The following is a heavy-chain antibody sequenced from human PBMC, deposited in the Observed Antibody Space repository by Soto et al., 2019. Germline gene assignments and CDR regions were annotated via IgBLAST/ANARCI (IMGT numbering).Heavy chain of an antibody. CDR1: AGSITSYY. CDR2: VYFSGSS. CDR3: ATSNWFDP. V-gene: IGHV4-59*01. Sequence: PSETLSLTCTVSAGSITSYYWSWIRQPPGKGLEWIGYVYFSGSSKYNPSLKSRITISVDRSKNQFSLKLSSVTAADTAVYYCATSNWFDPWGQGTLVTVSS. J-gene: IGHJ5*02.